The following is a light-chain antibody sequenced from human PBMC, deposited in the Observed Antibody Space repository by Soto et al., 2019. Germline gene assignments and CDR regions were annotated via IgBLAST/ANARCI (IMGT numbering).Light chain of an antibody. Sequence: DIQMTQSPSTLSASVGDRVTITCRASQSISSWLAWYQQKPGKAPNLLIYAASSLQGGVPSRFSGSASGTDFTLTISSLHPEDFATYYCQQSYSTPFTFGQGTKLEIK. CDR2: AAS. CDR1: QSISSW. CDR3: QQSYSTPFT. J-gene: IGKJ2*01. V-gene: IGKV1-39*01.